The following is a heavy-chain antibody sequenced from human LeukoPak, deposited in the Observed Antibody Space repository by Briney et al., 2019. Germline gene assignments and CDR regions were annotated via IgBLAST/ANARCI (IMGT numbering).Heavy chain of an antibody. J-gene: IGHJ4*02. D-gene: IGHD6-19*01. Sequence: GGSLRLSCAASGFTFSSYWMHWVRQAPGKGLVWVSRINSDGSSTTYADSVKGRFTISRDNAKNTLYLQMNSLRADDTAVYYCAKVTAVASTGALDYWDQGTLVTVSS. V-gene: IGHV3-74*01. CDR1: GFTFSSYW. CDR2: INSDGSST. CDR3: AKVTAVASTGALDY.